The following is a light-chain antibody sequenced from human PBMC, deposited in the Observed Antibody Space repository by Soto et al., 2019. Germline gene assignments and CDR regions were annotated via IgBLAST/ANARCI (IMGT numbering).Light chain of an antibody. J-gene: IGLJ1*01. CDR1: SSDVGGYNY. CDR3: GTWDRSLTTYV. V-gene: IGLV1-51*02. CDR2: ENN. Sequence: QSVLTQPASVSGSPGQSITISCTGTSSDVGGYNYVSWYQQLPGTAPKLLIYENNKRPSGIPDRFSGSKSGTSATLGITGLQTGDEADYYCGTWDRSLTTYVFGTGTKVTV.